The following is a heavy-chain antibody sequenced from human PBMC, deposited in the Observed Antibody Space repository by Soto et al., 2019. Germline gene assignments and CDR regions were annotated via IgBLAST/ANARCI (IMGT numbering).Heavy chain of an antibody. J-gene: IGHJ6*02. V-gene: IGHV3-30-3*01. CDR2: ISYDGSNK. CDR1: GFTFSSYA. D-gene: IGHD6-19*01. CDR3: AREPSSGWSRHYYGMDV. Sequence: QVPLVESGGGVVQPGRSLRLSCAASGFTFSSYAMHWVRQAPGKGLEWVAVISYDGSNKYYADSVKGRFTISRDNSKNTLYLQMNSLRAEDTAVYYCAREPSSGWSRHYYGMDVWGQGTTVTVSS.